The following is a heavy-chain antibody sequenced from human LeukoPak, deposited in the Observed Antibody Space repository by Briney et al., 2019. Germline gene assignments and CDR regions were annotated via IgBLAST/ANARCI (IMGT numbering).Heavy chain of an antibody. V-gene: IGHV1-2*02. D-gene: IGHD3-22*01. CDR2: INPNSGGT. Sequence: ASVKVSCKAPGYTFTGYYMHWVRQAPGQGLEWMGWINPNSGGTNYAQKFQGRVTMTRDTSISTAYMELSRLRSDDTAVYYCARSSHYYDSSGYYYHDAFDIWGQGTMVTVSS. CDR3: ARSSHYYDSSGYYYHDAFDI. J-gene: IGHJ3*02. CDR1: GYTFTGYY.